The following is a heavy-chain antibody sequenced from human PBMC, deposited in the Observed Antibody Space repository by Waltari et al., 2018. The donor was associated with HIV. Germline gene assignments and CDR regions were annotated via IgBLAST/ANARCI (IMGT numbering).Heavy chain of an antibody. Sequence: EVQLVESGGGLVQPGGSLRLSCAASGFTFSSYWMPWVRQAPGKGLGWVSRMKSDGTITTYADSVKGRFTISRDNAKNTLFLQMNSLRAEDTAIYYCARDLVVLRYFDWLSAYFDYWGQGTLVTVSS. CDR2: MKSDGTIT. CDR3: ARDLVVLRYFDWLSAYFDY. J-gene: IGHJ4*02. CDR1: GFTFSSYW. D-gene: IGHD3-9*01. V-gene: IGHV3-74*01.